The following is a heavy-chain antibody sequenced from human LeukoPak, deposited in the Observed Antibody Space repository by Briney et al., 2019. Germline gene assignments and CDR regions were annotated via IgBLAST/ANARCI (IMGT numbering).Heavy chain of an antibody. Sequence: GGSLRLSCAASGFAFSSYWMHWVRQAPGKGLEWVSVIYSGGSTYYADSVKGRFTISRDNSKNTLYLQMNSLRAEDTAVYYCATQQYGLFDYWGQGIAVTVSS. J-gene: IGHJ4*02. CDR2: IYSGGST. V-gene: IGHV3-66*01. CDR3: ATQQYGLFDY. CDR1: GFAFSSYW. D-gene: IGHD6-13*01.